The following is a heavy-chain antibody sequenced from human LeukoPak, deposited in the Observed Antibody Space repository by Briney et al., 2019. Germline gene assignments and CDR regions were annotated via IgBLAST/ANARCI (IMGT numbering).Heavy chain of an antibody. D-gene: IGHD2-2*01. V-gene: IGHV4-59*01. CDR2: IYYSGST. CDR1: GGSFSGYY. CDR3: ARSLFYCSSTSCSQGGFDY. Sequence: SETLSLTCAVFGGSFSGYYWSWIRQPPGKGLEWIGYIYYSGSTNYNPSLKSRVTISVDTSKNQFSLKLSSVTAADTAVYYCARSLFYCSSTSCSQGGFDYWGQGTLVTVSS. J-gene: IGHJ4*02.